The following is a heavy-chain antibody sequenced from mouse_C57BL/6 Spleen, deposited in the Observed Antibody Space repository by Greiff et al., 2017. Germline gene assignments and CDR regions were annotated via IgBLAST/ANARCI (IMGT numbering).Heavy chain of an antibody. V-gene: IGHV1-64*01. CDR1: GYTFTSYW. J-gene: IGHJ2*01. CDR3: ARGYNGISYYFDY. D-gene: IGHD1-1*01. CDR2: IHPNSGST. Sequence: QVQLQQPGAELVKPGASVKLSCKASGYTFTSYWMHWVKQRPGQGLEWIGMIHPNSGSTNYNEKFKSKATLTVDKSSSTADMQLSSLTSEDSAVYCCARGYNGISYYFDYWGKGTTLTVSS.